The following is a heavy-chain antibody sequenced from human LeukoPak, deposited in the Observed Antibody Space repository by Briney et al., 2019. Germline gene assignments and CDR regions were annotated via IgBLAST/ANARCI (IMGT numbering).Heavy chain of an antibody. CDR3: APGGPSVIPGPPANFDV. CDR2: IRYDGSDE. D-gene: IGHD2-21*01. Sequence: GGSLRLSCAASGFTLSNYGMHWVRQAPGKGLEWLTFIRYDGSDEQYADSVKGRFTISRDYFKNTLYLQMNSLRIEDTALYYCAPGGPSVIPGPPANFDVWGQRT. V-gene: IGHV3-30*02. J-gene: IGHJ3*01. CDR1: GFTLSNYG.